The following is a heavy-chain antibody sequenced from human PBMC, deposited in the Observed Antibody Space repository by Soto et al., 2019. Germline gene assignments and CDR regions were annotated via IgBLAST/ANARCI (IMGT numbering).Heavy chain of an antibody. V-gene: IGHV4-30-4*01. J-gene: IGHJ4*02. CDR1: GGSISNPDYY. Sequence: QVQLQESGPGLVKPSQILYLTCTVSGGSISNPDYYWSWIRQPPGKGLEWIGSIFYNGETSYNPSLKSRLSMSVDTSKNQFSLSLSSVTASDTAVYFCAREGRLQSLDYWGQGTLVTVSS. CDR2: IFYNGET. D-gene: IGHD4-4*01. CDR3: AREGRLQSLDY.